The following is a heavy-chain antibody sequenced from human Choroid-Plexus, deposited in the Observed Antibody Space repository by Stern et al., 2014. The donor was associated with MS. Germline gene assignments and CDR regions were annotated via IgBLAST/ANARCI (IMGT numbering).Heavy chain of an antibody. V-gene: IGHV3-30*18. CDR2: VSYDGSNK. CDR1: GFTFGSSA. Sequence: VQLVQSGGGVVQPGRPLRLSCVASGFTFGSSAMHWVRQAPGKGLEWAAGVSYDGSNKYYADSVKGRFTISRDNSQNTLYMQMSSLRPEDTAVYYCAKDRQYLTYFFDHWGQGSLVTVSS. D-gene: IGHD2/OR15-2a*01. CDR3: AKDRQYLTYFFDH. J-gene: IGHJ5*02.